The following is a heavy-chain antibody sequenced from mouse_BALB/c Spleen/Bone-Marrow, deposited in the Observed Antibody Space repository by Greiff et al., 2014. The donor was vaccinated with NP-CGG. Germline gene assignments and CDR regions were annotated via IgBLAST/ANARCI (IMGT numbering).Heavy chain of an antibody. Sequence: VQLQQFGPELVKPGASVKISCTGSGYAFSSSWMNWVKQRPGQGPEWIGRIYPGDGDTNSNGRFKGKATLTADRSSNTAYMQLSSLTSVDSAVYFCARSAYYGSSYGAMDYWGQGTSVTVSS. CDR2: IYPGDGDT. D-gene: IGHD1-1*01. V-gene: IGHV1-82*01. CDR1: GYAFSSSW. J-gene: IGHJ4*01. CDR3: ARSAYYGSSYGAMDY.